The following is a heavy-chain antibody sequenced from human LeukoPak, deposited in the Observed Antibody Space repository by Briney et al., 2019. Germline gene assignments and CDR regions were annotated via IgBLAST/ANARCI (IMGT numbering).Heavy chain of an antibody. Sequence: ASVKVSCKASGYTFTSYYMHWVRQAPGQGLEWMGIINPSGGSTSYAQKLQGRVTMTRDTSTSTVYMELSSLRSEDTAVYYCAREFPNGLQYYYGSGSYSDAFDIWGQGTMVTVSS. CDR1: GYTFTSYY. J-gene: IGHJ3*02. V-gene: IGHV1-46*03. CDR2: INPSGGST. CDR3: AREFPNGLQYYYGSGSYSDAFDI. D-gene: IGHD3-10*01.